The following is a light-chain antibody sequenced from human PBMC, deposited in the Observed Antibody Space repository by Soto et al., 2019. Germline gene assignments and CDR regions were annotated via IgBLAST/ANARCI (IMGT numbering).Light chain of an antibody. V-gene: IGKV3-20*01. CDR3: QQYVRSPPSWT. Sequence: ETVLTQSPGTLSLSPGERATLSCRASQSVSSSYLAWYQQKPGQAPRLLTYYASSRATGIPDRFSGSGSGTDFTLTISRLEPEDFAVYYCQQYVRSPPSWTFGQGTKVEIK. CDR1: QSVSSSY. J-gene: IGKJ1*01. CDR2: YAS.